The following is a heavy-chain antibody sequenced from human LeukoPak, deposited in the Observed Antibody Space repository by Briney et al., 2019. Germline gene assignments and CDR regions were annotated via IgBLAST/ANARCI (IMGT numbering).Heavy chain of an antibody. J-gene: IGHJ4*02. V-gene: IGHV4-39*01. CDR3: ASGHYDSSGYLDY. Sequence: SETLSLTCTVSGGSMSSSSYYWGWIRQPPEKGLGWIGSIYYSGSTYYSPSLKSRVTISVETSKNQFSLKLSSVTAADTAVYYCASGHYDSSGYLDYWGQGTLVTVSS. CDR2: IYYSGST. D-gene: IGHD3-22*01. CDR1: GGSMSSSSYY.